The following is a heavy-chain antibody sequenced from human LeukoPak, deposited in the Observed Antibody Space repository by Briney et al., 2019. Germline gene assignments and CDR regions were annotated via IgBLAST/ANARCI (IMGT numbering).Heavy chain of an antibody. CDR1: GGSISSYY. CDR2: IYYSGST. V-gene: IGHV4-59*01. Sequence: SETPSLTCTVSGGSISSYYWSWIRRPPGKGLEWIGYIYYSGSTNYNPSLKSRVTISVDTSKNQFSLKLSSVTAADTAVYYCARDSTVADDAFDIWGQGTMVTVSS. CDR3: ARDSTVADDAFDI. D-gene: IGHD4-17*01. J-gene: IGHJ3*02.